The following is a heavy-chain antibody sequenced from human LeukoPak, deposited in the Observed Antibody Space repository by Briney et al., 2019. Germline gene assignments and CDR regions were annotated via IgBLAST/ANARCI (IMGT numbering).Heavy chain of an antibody. CDR2: INHSGNT. CDR3: ARDRDIVATDAFDI. CDR1: GGSFSGYY. Sequence: SETLSLTCAVYGGSFSGYYWTWIRQPPGKGLEWIGEINHSGNTNYSPSLKSRVTISVDTSKNQFSLKLSSVTAADTAVYYCARDRDIVATDAFDIWGQGTMVTVSS. V-gene: IGHV4-34*01. J-gene: IGHJ3*02. D-gene: IGHD5-12*01.